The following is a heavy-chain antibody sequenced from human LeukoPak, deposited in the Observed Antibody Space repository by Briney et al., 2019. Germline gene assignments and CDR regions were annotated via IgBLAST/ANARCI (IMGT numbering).Heavy chain of an antibody. V-gene: IGHV3-53*01. J-gene: IGHJ4*02. D-gene: IGHD2-2*01. CDR3: VRDLYCSSISCYY. CDR2: IYSGGST. CDR1: GFTVSSNY. Sequence: PGGSLRLSCAASGFTVSSNYMSWVRQAPGKGLEWVSVIYSGGSTYYADSVKGRFTTSRDNAKNSLYLQMNSLRAEDTAVYYCVRDLYCSSISCYYWGQGTLVTVSS.